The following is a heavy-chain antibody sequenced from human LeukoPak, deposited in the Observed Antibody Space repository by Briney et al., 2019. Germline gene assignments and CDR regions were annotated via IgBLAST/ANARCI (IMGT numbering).Heavy chain of an antibody. CDR2: IIPMFGSA. CDR1: GLTLSTYA. V-gene: IGHV1-69*05. J-gene: IGHJ6*03. D-gene: IGHD6-6*01. CDR3: ASSPRIVGRLDYYYMDV. Sequence: SVKVSCKASGLTLSTYAISWLRQAPGQGLEWMGGIIPMFGSAHYAQKFQDRVTITTDESTTIAYMELSSLRSEDTAVYYCASSPRIVGRLDYYYMDVWGKGTTVTVSS.